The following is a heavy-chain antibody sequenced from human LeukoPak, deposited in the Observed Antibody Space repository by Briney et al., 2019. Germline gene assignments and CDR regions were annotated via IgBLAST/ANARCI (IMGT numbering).Heavy chain of an antibody. CDR1: GYTFTSYY. CDR2: INPSGGST. D-gene: IGHD2-2*01. V-gene: IGHV1-46*01. CDR3: ARGPSVVVVPAAKTAFDI. J-gene: IGHJ3*02. Sequence: ASVKVSCKASGYTFTSYYMHWVRQAPGQGLEWMGIINPSGGSTSYAQKFQGRVTMTRDTSTSTVYMELSSLRSEDTAVYYCARGPSVVVVPAAKTAFDIWGQGTMVTVSS.